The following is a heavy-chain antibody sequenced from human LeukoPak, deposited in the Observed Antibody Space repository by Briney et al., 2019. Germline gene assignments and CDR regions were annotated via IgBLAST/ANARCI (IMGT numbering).Heavy chain of an antibody. J-gene: IGHJ4*02. CDR3: ARASFESRRGQPLDY. V-gene: IGHV3-48*03. Sequence: GGSLRLSCAASGFTFSSYEMNWVRQAPGKGLEWVSYISSSGSTIYYADSVKGRFTISRDNAKNSLYLQMNSLRAEDTAVYYCARASFESRRGQPLDYWGQGTLVTVSS. CDR2: ISSSGSTI. CDR1: GFTFSSYE. D-gene: IGHD3-10*01.